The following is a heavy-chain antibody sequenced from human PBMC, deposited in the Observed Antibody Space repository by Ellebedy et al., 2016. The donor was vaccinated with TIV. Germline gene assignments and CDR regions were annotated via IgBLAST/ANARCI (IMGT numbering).Heavy chain of an antibody. Sequence: GESLKISXAASGFTLSSRAMSWVRQAPGKGLEWVSSINNGGNPYYADSVRGRFSISRDNAKNSLYLQMHSLRPEDTALYFCAKAPPTEYGVYFDYWGQGTVVTVSS. D-gene: IGHD4-17*01. CDR3: AKAPPTEYGVYFDY. J-gene: IGHJ4*02. CDR1: GFTLSSRA. CDR2: INNGGNP. V-gene: IGHV3-23*01.